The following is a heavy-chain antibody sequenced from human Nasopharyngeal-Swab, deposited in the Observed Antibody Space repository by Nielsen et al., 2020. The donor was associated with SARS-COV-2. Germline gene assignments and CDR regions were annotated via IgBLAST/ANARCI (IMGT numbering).Heavy chain of an antibody. J-gene: IGHJ4*02. D-gene: IGHD2-2*01. CDR3: ARGEVPTSADY. V-gene: IGHV1-18*01. Sequence: WVRQAPGQGLQWMGWINAYNGNTNYAQKVQGRVTLTTDTSTSTAYMELRSLRSDDTAVYYCARGEVPTSADYWGQGTLVTVSS. CDR2: INAYNGNT.